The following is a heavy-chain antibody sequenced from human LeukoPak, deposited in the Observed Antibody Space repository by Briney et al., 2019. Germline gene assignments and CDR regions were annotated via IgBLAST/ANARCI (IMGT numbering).Heavy chain of an antibody. CDR2: INHSGST. Sequence: SETLSLTCAVYGGSFSGYYWSWIRQPPGKGLEWIGEINHSGSTNYNPSLKSRVTISVDTSKNQFSLKLSSVTAADTAVYYCVRGGRQWLVFRSTIFDYWGQGTLVTVSS. D-gene: IGHD6-19*01. V-gene: IGHV4-34*01. CDR1: GGSFSGYY. CDR3: VRGGRQWLVFRSTIFDY. J-gene: IGHJ4*02.